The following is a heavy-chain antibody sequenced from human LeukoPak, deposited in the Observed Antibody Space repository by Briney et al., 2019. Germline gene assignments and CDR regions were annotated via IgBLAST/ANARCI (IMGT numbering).Heavy chain of an antibody. D-gene: IGHD3-16*02. V-gene: IGHV3-21*01. CDR3: VSGNDPDSTWENYRLDAFDI. Sequence: GGSLRLSCAASGYTFSHYSVNWVRQAPGKGLEWVSAISSTSDYIYYADSVKGRFTISRDNTKSSLYLQMNSLRAEDTAVYYCVSGNDPDSTWENYRLDAFDIWGQGTTVIVSS. CDR1: GYTFSHYS. CDR2: ISSTSDYI. J-gene: IGHJ3*02.